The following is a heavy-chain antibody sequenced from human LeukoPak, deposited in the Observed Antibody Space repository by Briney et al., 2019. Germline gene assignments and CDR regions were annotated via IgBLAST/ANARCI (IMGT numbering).Heavy chain of an antibody. CDR2: ISGSGGST. J-gene: IGHJ3*02. Sequence: GGSLRLSCAASGFTFSRFWMSWVRQAPGKGLEWVSAISGSGGSTYYADSVKGRFTISRDNSKNTLYLQMNSLRAEDTAVYYCAKVQAAYAFEGIDIWGQGTMVSVSS. V-gene: IGHV3-23*01. CDR3: AKVQAAYAFEGIDI. D-gene: IGHD6-25*01. CDR1: GFTFSRFW.